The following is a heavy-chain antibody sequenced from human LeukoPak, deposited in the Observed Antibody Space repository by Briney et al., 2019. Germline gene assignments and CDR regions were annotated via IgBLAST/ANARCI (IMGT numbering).Heavy chain of an antibody. D-gene: IGHD1-26*01. CDR3: ARDPPASGSYGMDV. J-gene: IGHJ6*02. V-gene: IGHV4-59*01. Sequence: SETLSLTCTVSGGSISSYYWSWIRQPPGKGLEWIGHIYYSGSTNYNPSLKSRVTISVDTSKNQFSLKLSSMTAADTAVYYCARDPPASGSYGMDVWGQGTTVTVSS. CDR2: IYYSGST. CDR1: GGSISSYY.